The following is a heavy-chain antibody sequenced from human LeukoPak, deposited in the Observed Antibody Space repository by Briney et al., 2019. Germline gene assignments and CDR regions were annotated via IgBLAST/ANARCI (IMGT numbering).Heavy chain of an antibody. Sequence: GGSLRLSWAASGFIFRSYGMHWVRQAPGKGLEWVAVISYDGNTRFYADSVKGRFTISRDDSMNTLYLQMNSLREEDTAVYFCAKNFASGSTPFDPWGQGTLVTVSS. CDR3: AKNFASGSTPFDP. CDR2: ISYDGNTR. V-gene: IGHV3-30*18. CDR1: GFIFRSYG. J-gene: IGHJ5*02. D-gene: IGHD3-10*01.